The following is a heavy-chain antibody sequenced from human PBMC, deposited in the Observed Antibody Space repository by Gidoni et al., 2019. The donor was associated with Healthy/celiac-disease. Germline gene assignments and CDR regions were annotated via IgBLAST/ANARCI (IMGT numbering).Heavy chain of an antibody. CDR2: ISYDGSTK. V-gene: IGHV3-30*01. D-gene: IGHD3-10*01. J-gene: IGHJ4*02. CDR3: ARDSYYYGSGSYWYFDY. CDR1: GFTFSSYA. Sequence: QVQMVESGGGVVQPGRSLRLACAASGFTFSSYAMHWVRRAPGKGLAWVAVISYDGSTKYYADSVKGPFTISRDNSKNPLYLQMNSLRAEDTAVYYCARDSYYYGSGSYWYFDYWGQGTLVTVSS.